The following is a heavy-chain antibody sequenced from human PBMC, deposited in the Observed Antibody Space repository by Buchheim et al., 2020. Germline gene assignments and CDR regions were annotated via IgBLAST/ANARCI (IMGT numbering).Heavy chain of an antibody. J-gene: IGHJ4*02. CDR2: ISSSGSTI. V-gene: IGHV3-48*03. CDR3: ARDAPGVDTAMVPDY. D-gene: IGHD5-18*01. Sequence: EVQLVESGGGLVQPGGSLRLSCAASGFTFSSYEMNWVRQAPGKGLEWVSYISSSGSTIYYADSVKGRFTIPRDNAKNSLYLQMNSLRAEDTAVYYCARDAPGVDTAMVPDYWGQGTL. CDR1: GFTFSSYE.